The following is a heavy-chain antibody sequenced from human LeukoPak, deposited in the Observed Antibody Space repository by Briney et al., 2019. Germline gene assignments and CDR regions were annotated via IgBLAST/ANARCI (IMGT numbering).Heavy chain of an antibody. V-gene: IGHV1-8*03. J-gene: IGHJ4*02. CDR2: MNPNSGNT. CDR3: ARGTKSGLGESSVGY. D-gene: IGHD3-16*01. Sequence: ASVKVSCKASGYTFTSYDINWARQATGQGLEWMGWMNPNSGNTGYAQKFQGRVTITRNTSISTAYMELSSLRSEDTAVYYCARGTKSGLGESSVGYRGQGTLVTVSS. CDR1: GYTFTSYD.